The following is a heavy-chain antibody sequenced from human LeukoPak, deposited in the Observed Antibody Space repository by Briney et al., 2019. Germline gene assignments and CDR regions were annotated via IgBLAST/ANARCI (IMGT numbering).Heavy chain of an antibody. CDR2: IGTIDDT. J-gene: IGHJ2*01. V-gene: IGHV3-13*01. CDR1: GFTFSTYD. D-gene: IGHD2-2*01. Sequence: PGGSLRLSCAASGFTFSTYDMHWVRQPTGKGLEWVSAIGTIDDTYYSDSVKGRFTISRESAKNSLFLQMNSLRAGDTAVYYCAREVLDSTSRSWDLDLWGRGTLVTVSS. CDR3: AREVLDSTSRSWDLDL.